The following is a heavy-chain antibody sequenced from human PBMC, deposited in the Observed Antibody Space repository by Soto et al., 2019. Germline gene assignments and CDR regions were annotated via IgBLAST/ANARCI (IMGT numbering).Heavy chain of an antibody. D-gene: IGHD6-19*01. Sequence: QVQLVQSGAEVKKPGASVKVSCKASGYNFTSYLMHWVRQAPGQRLEWMGWINAGNGNTKYSQKFQGRVTITRDTSASTAYMELSSLRSDDTAVYYCTSLQYSSGWYVFDYWGQGTLVTVSS. CDR1: GYNFTSYL. CDR3: TSLQYSSGWYVFDY. V-gene: IGHV1-3*01. J-gene: IGHJ4*02. CDR2: INAGNGNT.